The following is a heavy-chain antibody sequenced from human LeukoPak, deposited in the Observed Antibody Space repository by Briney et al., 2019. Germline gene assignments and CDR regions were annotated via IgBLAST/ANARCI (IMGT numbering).Heavy chain of an antibody. CDR3: ARLRGGDGSVFRPFDY. D-gene: IGHD3-22*01. J-gene: IGHJ4*02. V-gene: IGHV3-30*02. Sequence: GGSLRLSCATSGFTFSSYGMHWVRQAPGKGLEWVAFIRYDGSNKYYADSVKGRFTISRDNSKNTLYLQMNSLRAEDTAVYYCARLRGGDGSVFRPFDYRGQGTLVTVSS. CDR1: GFTFSSYG. CDR2: IRYDGSNK.